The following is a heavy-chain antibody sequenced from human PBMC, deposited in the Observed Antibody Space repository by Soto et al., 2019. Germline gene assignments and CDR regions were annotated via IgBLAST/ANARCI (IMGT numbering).Heavy chain of an antibody. Sequence: SGPTLVNPTQPLTLTCTFSGFSLTTGGLGVGWIRQPPGKALEWLGVIYWNDDRRYNPSLRDRLTLTKDTSKNQVFLTMTNMDPVDTATYYCGHRRESFDYSGLDVWGKGTTVTVSS. D-gene: IGHD3-3*01. V-gene: IGHV2-5*01. CDR2: IYWNDDR. J-gene: IGHJ6*04. CDR1: GFSLTTGGLG. CDR3: GHRRESFDYSGLDV.